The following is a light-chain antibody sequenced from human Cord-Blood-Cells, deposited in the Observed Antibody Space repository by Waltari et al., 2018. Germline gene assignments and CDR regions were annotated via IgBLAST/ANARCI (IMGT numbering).Light chain of an antibody. CDR3: PQYGSSPPWT. CDR2: GAS. Sequence: EIVLTQSPGTLSLSPGERATLPCRASQIVSSSYLAWYQQKPGQAPRLRISGASSRATGIPDRFSGSGSGTDFTLTISRLEPEDFAVYYCPQYGSSPPWTLGQGTKVEI. CDR1: QIVSSSY. V-gene: IGKV3-20*01. J-gene: IGKJ1*01.